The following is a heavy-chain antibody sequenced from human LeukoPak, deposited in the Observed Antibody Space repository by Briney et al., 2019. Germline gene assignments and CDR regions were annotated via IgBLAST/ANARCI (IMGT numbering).Heavy chain of an antibody. J-gene: IGHJ3*02. V-gene: IGHV4-61*02. Sequence: SETLSLTCTVSGGSISSGDYYWSWIRQPAAKGLEWIGRISATGSTHYNPSLKSRVTISVDTSKNQFSLKLSSVTAADTAVYYCAGEGGYSYGDDAFDIWGQGTMVTVSS. CDR1: GGSISSGDYY. D-gene: IGHD5-18*01. CDR2: ISATGST. CDR3: AGEGGYSYGDDAFDI.